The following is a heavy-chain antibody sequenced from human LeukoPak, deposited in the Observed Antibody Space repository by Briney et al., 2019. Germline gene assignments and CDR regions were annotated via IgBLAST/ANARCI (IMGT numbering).Heavy chain of an antibody. CDR2: INPNSGGT. CDR1: GYTFPGYY. J-gene: IGHJ4*01. V-gene: IGHV1-2*02. CDR3: AREHSSSSGKVFDY. Sequence: ASVKVSCKASGYTFPGYYMHWVRQAPGQGLEWMGWINPNSGGTNYAQKFQGRVTMTRDTSISTAYMELSRLRSDDTAVYYCAREHSSSSGKVFDYWGQGTLATVSS. D-gene: IGHD6-6*01.